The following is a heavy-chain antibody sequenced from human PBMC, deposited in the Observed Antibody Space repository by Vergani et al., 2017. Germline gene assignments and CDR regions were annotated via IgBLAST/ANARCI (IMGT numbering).Heavy chain of an antibody. D-gene: IGHD6-13*01. V-gene: IGHV3-23*01. CDR3: AKDPSQQLAPAHFDY. CDR1: GFTFSSYA. J-gene: IGHJ4*02. CDR2: ISGSGGST. Sequence: EVQLLESGGGLVQPGGSLRLSCAASGFTFSSYAMSWVRQAPGKGLEWVSAISGSGGSTYYADSVKGRFTISRDHSKNTLYLQMNSLRAEDTAVYYCAKDPSQQLAPAHFDYWGQGTLVTVSS.